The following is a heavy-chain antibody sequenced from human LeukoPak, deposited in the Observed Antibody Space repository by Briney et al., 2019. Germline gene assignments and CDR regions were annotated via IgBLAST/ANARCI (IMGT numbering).Heavy chain of an antibody. CDR2: ISWNSGSI. Sequence: SLRLSCAASGFTFDDYAMHWVRQAPGKGLEWVSGISWNSGSIGYADSVKGRFTISRDNAKNSLYLQMNSLRAEDMALYYCAKDLGDGYNLAPLDYWGQGTLVTVSS. J-gene: IGHJ4*02. V-gene: IGHV3-9*03. D-gene: IGHD5-24*01. CDR3: AKDLGDGYNLAPLDY. CDR1: GFTFDDYA.